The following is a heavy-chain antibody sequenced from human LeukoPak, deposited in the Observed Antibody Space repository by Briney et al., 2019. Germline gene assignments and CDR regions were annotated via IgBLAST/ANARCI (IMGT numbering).Heavy chain of an antibody. D-gene: IGHD3-10*01. CDR3: AREVIIRGVTHFDY. CDR2: IYHSGGT. CDR1: GGSINDAS. V-gene: IGHV4-59*12. Sequence: SETLSLTCTVSGGSINDASWNWIRQPPGQGLEWIGYIYHSGGTNYNPSLKSRVTMSADTSKNQFSLKLSSVTAADTAVYFCAREVIIRGVTHFDYWGQGALVTVSS. J-gene: IGHJ4*02.